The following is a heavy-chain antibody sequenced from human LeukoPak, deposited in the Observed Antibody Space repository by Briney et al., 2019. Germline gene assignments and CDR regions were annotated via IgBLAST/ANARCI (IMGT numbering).Heavy chain of an antibody. CDR2: IRYDVSNK. Sequence: GGSLRLSCAASGFSFSTYGMHWVRQAPGKGLEWVAFIRYDVSNKYYADSVKGRFTISRDNSKNTLYLQMNSLRVEDTAVYYCAKGRPEVWLGELLFWGQGTLVTVSS. CDR3: AKGRPEVWLGELLF. V-gene: IGHV3-30*02. D-gene: IGHD3-10*01. J-gene: IGHJ4*02. CDR1: GFSFSTYG.